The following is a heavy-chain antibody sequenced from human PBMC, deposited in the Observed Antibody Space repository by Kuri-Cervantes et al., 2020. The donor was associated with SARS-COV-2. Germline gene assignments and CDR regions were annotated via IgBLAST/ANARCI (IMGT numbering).Heavy chain of an antibody. J-gene: IGHJ4*02. V-gene: IGHV3-21*01. Sequence: GGSLRLSCAASGFTFSGYSMNWIRQAPGKGLEWVASIDSSSYYIYHADSAKGRLTISRDNAKTSLYLQMNSLKPEDTAAYYCAREEGGELGEAFDYWGQGALVTVSS. CDR1: GFTFSGYS. CDR3: AREEGGELGEAFDY. CDR2: IDSSSYYI. D-gene: IGHD7-27*01.